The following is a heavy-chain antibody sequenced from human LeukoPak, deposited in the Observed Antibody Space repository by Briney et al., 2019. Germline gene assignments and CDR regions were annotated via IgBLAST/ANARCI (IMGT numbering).Heavy chain of an antibody. CDR1: GVTFSGHL. J-gene: IGHJ4*02. CDR2: INEDGTDS. V-gene: IGHV3-74*03. CDR3: VRDETLWTLDW. D-gene: IGHD1-1*01. Sequence: GGSLRLSCTAPGVTFSGHLIHWGRQAPGVGLVWVSRINEDGTDSMYAESVKGRFTISRDNAKNTVYLQMSSLRAEDTAVYYCVRDETLWTLDWWGQGTLVSVSS.